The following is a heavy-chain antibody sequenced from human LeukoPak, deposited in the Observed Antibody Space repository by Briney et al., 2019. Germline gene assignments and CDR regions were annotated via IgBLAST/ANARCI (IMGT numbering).Heavy chain of an antibody. J-gene: IGHJ4*02. CDR2: INHSGST. V-gene: IGHV4-34*01. Sequence: SETLSLTCAVYGGSFSGYYWSWIRQPPGKGLEWIGEINHSGSTNYNPSLKSRVTISVDTSKNQFSLKLSSVTAADTAVYYCARGSGGPRARYSSSWYRGYFDYWGQGTLVTVSS. CDR3: ARGSGGPRARYSSSWYRGYFDY. D-gene: IGHD6-13*01. CDR1: GGSFSGYY.